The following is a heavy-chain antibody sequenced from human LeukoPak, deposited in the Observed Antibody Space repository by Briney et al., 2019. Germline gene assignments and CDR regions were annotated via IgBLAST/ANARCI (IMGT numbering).Heavy chain of an antibody. V-gene: IGHV3-74*01. J-gene: IGHJ3*02. CDR3: ARAPPSSGYSYHFDI. CDR1: GFTFSKYW. CDR2: IYIDGTGI. Sequence: GGSLRLSCAASGFTFSKYWMRGVRQAPGKGLVWVSRIYIDGTGIVYAGSVKGRFIISRDNAKNTLYLQMNSLRVEDTAVYYCARAPPSSGYSYHFDIWGQGTMVTVSS. D-gene: IGHD5-18*01.